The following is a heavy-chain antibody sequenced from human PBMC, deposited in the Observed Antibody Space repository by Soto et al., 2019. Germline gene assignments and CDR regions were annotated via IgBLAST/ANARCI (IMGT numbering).Heavy chain of an antibody. CDR2: IYYSGST. J-gene: IGHJ3*02. CDR1: GGSISSYY. D-gene: IGHD3-3*01. Sequence: SETLSLTCTVSGGSISSYYWSWIRQPPGKGLEWIGYIYYSGSTNYNPSLKSRVTISVGTSKNQFSLKLSSVTAADTAVYYCARGNYDFWSGYPLYAFDIWGQGTMVTVSS. CDR3: ARGNYDFWSGYPLYAFDI. V-gene: IGHV4-59*01.